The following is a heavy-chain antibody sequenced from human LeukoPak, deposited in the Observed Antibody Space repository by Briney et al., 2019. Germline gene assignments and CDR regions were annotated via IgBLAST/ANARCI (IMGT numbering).Heavy chain of an antibody. CDR1: GGYISSYY. V-gene: IGHV4-59*01. J-gene: IGHJ4*02. Sequence: SETLSLTCTVSGGYISSYYWNWIRHPPGKGLEWIGSISYSGRTNYNPSLKSRVTISVDTSKNQSSPNLSSVTEADTAVNYCARAPVTGSGIYWGQGTLVTVSS. CDR2: ISYSGRT. CDR3: ARAPVTGSGIY. D-gene: IGHD6-19*01.